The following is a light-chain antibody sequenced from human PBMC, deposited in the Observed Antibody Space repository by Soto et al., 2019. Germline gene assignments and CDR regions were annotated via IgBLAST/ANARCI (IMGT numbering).Light chain of an antibody. Sequence: DIQMTQSPSTLSASVGVRVTITCRASQSISSWLAWYQQKPGKAPKLLIYKASSLESGVPSRFSGSGSGTEFTLTLSSLQPDDLATYYCKQYNSYWTFGQGTKVEIK. J-gene: IGKJ1*01. CDR3: KQYNSYWT. CDR2: KAS. V-gene: IGKV1-5*03. CDR1: QSISSW.